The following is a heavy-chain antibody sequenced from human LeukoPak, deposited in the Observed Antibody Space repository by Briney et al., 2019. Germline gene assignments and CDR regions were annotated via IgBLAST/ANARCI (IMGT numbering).Heavy chain of an antibody. J-gene: IGHJ4*02. D-gene: IGHD3-22*01. CDR1: GGSISSSSYY. Sequence: SETLSLTCTVSGGSISSSSYYWGWIRQPPGKGLEWIGSIYYSGSTYYNPSLKSRVTISVDTSKNQFSLKLSSVTAADTAVYYCARDTGSYYDSTTDHWGQGTLVTVSS. CDR2: IYYSGST. V-gene: IGHV4-39*07. CDR3: ARDTGSYYDSTTDH.